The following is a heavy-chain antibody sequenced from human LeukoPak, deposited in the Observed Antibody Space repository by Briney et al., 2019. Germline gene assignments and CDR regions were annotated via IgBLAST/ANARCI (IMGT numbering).Heavy chain of an antibody. Sequence: PSETLSLTCTVSGGSISSYYWSWIRQPPGKGLEWIGYIYHSGSSNHNPSLKSRVTISVDTSKKQFSLKLSSVTAADTAVYYCARHGGRAAAGWGDNWFDPWGQGTLVTVSP. D-gene: IGHD6-13*01. J-gene: IGHJ5*02. V-gene: IGHV4-59*08. CDR1: GGSISSYY. CDR2: IYHSGSS. CDR3: ARHGGRAAAGWGDNWFDP.